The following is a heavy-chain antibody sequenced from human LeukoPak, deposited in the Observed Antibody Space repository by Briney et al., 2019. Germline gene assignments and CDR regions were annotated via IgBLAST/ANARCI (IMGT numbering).Heavy chain of an antibody. Sequence: PGGSLRLSCAVSGFTISSYWISWVRQAPGKGLEWVANIKPDGSEKYYVDSVKGRFTISRDNAKNSLYLQMNSLRAEDTAVYYCARDGYSFARDFWGQGTLVTVSS. D-gene: IGHD5-12*01. J-gene: IGHJ4*02. CDR2: IKPDGSEK. CDR1: GFTISSYW. V-gene: IGHV3-7*01. CDR3: ARDGYSFARDF.